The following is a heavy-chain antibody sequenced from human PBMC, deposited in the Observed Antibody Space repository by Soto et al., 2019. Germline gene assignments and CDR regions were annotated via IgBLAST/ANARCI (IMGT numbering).Heavy chain of an antibody. D-gene: IGHD4-17*01. CDR3: ARRYGVYFDY. J-gene: IGHJ4*02. CDR2: IYHSGST. CDR1: GGSISSCGYS. Sequence: SETLSLTCAVSGGSISSCGYSWSWIWQPPGKGLEWIGYIYHSGSTYYNPSLKSRVTISVDRSKNQFSLKLSSVTAADTAVYYCARRYGVYFDYWGQGTLVTVSS. V-gene: IGHV4-30-2*01.